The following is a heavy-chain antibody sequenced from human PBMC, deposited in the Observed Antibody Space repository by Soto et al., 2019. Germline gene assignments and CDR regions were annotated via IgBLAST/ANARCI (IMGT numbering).Heavy chain of an antibody. Sequence: GGSLILSCAASGFTFSNAWMSWVRQAPGKGLEWVGRIKSKTDGGTTDYAAPVKGRFTISRDDSKNTLYLQMNSLKTEDTAVYYCTTGPLELRFGFDYWGQGTLVTVSS. J-gene: IGHJ4*02. CDR1: GFTFSNAW. CDR2: IKSKTDGGTT. CDR3: TTGPLELRFGFDY. D-gene: IGHD1-7*01. V-gene: IGHV3-15*01.